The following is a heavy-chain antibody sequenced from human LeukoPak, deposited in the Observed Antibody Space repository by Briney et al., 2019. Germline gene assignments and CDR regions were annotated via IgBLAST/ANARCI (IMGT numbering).Heavy chain of an antibody. CDR3: AKDRAYYDNRWPHGSKGY. D-gene: IGHD3-9*01. CDR2: ISFDGSKI. V-gene: IGHV3-30*18. CDR1: GFTFRNYA. Sequence: GGSLRLSCEASGFTFRNYAMNWVRQTPGKGLEWVAVISFDGSKISYADSVKGRFTISRDDSKNSLFLQMNSLRPDDTALYYCAKDRAYYDNRWPHGSKGYWGQGTMVTVFS. J-gene: IGHJ4*02.